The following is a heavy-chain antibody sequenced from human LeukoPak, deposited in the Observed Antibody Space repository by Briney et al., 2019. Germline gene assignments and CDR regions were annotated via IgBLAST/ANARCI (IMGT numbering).Heavy chain of an antibody. J-gene: IGHJ5*02. Sequence: GGSLRLSCAASGFTFSSYGMSWVRQAPGKGLEWVSAISGSGGSTYYADSVKGRFTISRDNSKNTLYLQMNSLRAEDTAVYYCAKEGTYSYGSGWFDPWGQGTLVTVSS. CDR3: AKEGTYSYGSGWFDP. CDR2: ISGSGGST. D-gene: IGHD5-18*01. CDR1: GFTFSSYG. V-gene: IGHV3-23*01.